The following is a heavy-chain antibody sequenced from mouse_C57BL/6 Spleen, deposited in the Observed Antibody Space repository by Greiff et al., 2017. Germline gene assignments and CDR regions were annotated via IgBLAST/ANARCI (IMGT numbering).Heavy chain of an antibody. J-gene: IGHJ2*01. CDR1: GYTFTDYY. D-gene: IGHD1-1*01. Sequence: EVKLVESGPVLVKPGASVKMSCKASGYTFTDYYMNWVKQSHGKSLEWIGVINPYNGGTSYNQKFKGKATLTVDKSSSTAYMELNSLTSEDSAVYYCARRFITTVVANFDYWGQGTTLTVSS. V-gene: IGHV1-19*01. CDR2: INPYNGGT. CDR3: ARRFITTVVANFDY.